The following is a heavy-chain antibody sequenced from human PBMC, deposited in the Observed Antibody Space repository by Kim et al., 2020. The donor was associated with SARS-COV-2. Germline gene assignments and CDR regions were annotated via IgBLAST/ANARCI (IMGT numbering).Heavy chain of an antibody. J-gene: IGHJ5*02. D-gene: IGHD2-2*01. V-gene: IGHV4-39*01. CDR1: GGSISSSSYY. Sequence: SETLSLTCTVSGGSISSSSYYWGWIRQPPGKGLEWIGSIYYSGSTYYNPSLKSRVTISVDTSKNQFSLKLSSVTAADTAVYYCARHIPHCSSTSCYRFDPWGQGTLVTVSS. CDR2: IYYSGST. CDR3: ARHIPHCSSTSCYRFDP.